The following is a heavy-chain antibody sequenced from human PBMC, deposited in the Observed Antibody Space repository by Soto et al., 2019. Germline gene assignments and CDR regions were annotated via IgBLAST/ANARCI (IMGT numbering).Heavy chain of an antibody. Sequence: QLQLQESGPGLVKPSETLSLTCTVSGGSISSFSYYWGWIRQPPGKGLEWIGRIYYSGSTYYNPSXXXRXXVSVNTSKNQFSLQLSSVTAADAAVYYCPTLWGQAWGQATLVTVSS. V-gene: IGHV4-39*01. CDR2: IYYSGST. J-gene: IGHJ5*02. CDR3: PTLWGQA. D-gene: IGHD3-10*01. CDR1: GGSISSFSYY.